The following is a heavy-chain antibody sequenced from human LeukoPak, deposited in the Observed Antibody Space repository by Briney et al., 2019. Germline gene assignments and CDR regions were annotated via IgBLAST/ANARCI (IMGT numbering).Heavy chain of an antibody. CDR1: GGSFNGYY. CDR3: ARLSSSGYYYFPFDI. D-gene: IGHD3-22*01. Sequence: SETLSLTCAVYGGSFNGYYWSWIRQPPGKGLEWIGEINHSGSTNYNPSLKSRVTISVDTSKNQFSLKLSSVTAADTAVYYCARLSSSGYYYFPFDIWGQGTMVTVSS. J-gene: IGHJ3*02. V-gene: IGHV4-34*01. CDR2: INHSGST.